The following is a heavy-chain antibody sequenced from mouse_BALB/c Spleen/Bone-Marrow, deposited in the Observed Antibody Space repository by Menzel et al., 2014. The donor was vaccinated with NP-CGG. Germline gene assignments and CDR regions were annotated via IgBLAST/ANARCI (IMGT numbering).Heavy chain of an antibody. J-gene: IGHJ1*01. Sequence: EVMLVESGGGLVQPGGSLKLSCAASGFTFSRYTMSWVRQTPEKRLEWVAYISNGGGSTYYPDTDTVKGRFTISRGSAKNTLYLQMSSLKSEDTAMYYCARHGVRREWYFDVWGAGTTVTVSS. D-gene: IGHD2-14*01. CDR1: GFTFSRYT. CDR2: ISNGGGST. V-gene: IGHV5-12-2*01. CDR3: ARHGVRREWYFDV.